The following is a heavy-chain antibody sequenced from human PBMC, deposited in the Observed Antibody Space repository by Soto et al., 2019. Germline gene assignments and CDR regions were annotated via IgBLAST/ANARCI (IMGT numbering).Heavy chain of an antibody. V-gene: IGHV4-30-4*01. CDR3: ARGGPRATIFGVVSKPQLDY. J-gene: IGHJ4*02. CDR2: IYYSGST. D-gene: IGHD3-3*01. Sequence: PSETLSLTCTVSGGSISSGDYYWSWIRQPPGKGLEWIGYIYYSGSTYYNPSLKSRVTISVDTSKNQFSLKLSSVTAADTAVYYCARGGPRATIFGVVSKPQLDYWGQGTLVTVSS. CDR1: GGSISSGDYY.